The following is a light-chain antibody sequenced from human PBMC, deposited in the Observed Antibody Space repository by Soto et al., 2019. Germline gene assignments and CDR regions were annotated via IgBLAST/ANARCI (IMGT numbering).Light chain of an antibody. J-gene: IGKJ5*01. CDR1: QSRSSRH. CDR2: GAS. V-gene: IGKV3D-20*02. CDR3: QQRSNRIT. Sequence: EIAMTQSPGTLSLSPWDRATLSCRASQSRSSRHLSWYQQKPGQAPRLLICGASRRATGIPNRLSGSWSGTEFPLTVSSLEPGDFALDYCQQRSNRITFGQGTRLEI.